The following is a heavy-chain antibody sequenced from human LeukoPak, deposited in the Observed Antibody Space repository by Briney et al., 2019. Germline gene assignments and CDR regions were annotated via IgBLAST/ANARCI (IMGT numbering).Heavy chain of an antibody. V-gene: IGHV1-24*01. D-gene: IGHD5-12*01. CDR2: FDPEDGET. Sequence: ASVKVSCKVSGYTLTELSMHWVRQAPGKGLEWMGGFDPEDGETIYAQKFQGRVTMTEDTSTDTAYMELSSLRSEDTAVYYYATPYSSRGYSGYGQFDYWGQGTLVTVSS. CDR1: GYTLTELS. J-gene: IGHJ4*02. CDR3: ATPYSSRGYSGYGQFDY.